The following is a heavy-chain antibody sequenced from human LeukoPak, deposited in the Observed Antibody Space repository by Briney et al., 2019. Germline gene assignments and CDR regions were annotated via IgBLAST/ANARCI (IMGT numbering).Heavy chain of an antibody. D-gene: IGHD5-18*01. CDR3: AKGYSYAFDY. V-gene: IGHV3-30*18. CDR2: ISYGGDNK. J-gene: IGHJ4*02. CDR1: GFPFSSYG. Sequence: GGSLRLSCAASGFPFSSYGMHWVRQAPGKGLEWVAVISYGGDNKFYADSAKGRFTISRDNSKNMLYLQMNGLRVEDTAVYYCAKGYSYAFDYWGQGTLVTVSS.